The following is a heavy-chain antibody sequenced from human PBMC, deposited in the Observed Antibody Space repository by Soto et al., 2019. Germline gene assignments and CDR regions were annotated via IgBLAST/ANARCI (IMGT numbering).Heavy chain of an antibody. D-gene: IGHD2-15*01. V-gene: IGHV3-64D*08. Sequence: WGTLTLSCSVSGGTFRSYAMHWVRQAPGRGLEYVSGITSDGGNTWHADSVKDRFTIPRDDSDDTLYFPLSILRVKDTAKSYYLKGNHILRYCFEFWGHGTLVTVSS. J-gene: IGHJ4*01. CDR1: GGTFRSYA. CDR3: LKGNHILRYCFEF. CDR2: ITSDGGNT.